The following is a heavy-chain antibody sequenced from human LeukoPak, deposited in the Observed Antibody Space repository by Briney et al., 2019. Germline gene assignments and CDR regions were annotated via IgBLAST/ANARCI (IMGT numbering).Heavy chain of an antibody. V-gene: IGHV3-30*18. Sequence: PGGSLRLSCAASGFTFSTYAMNWVRQAPGKGLEWVAVISYDGSNKYYADSVKGRFTISRDNSKNTLYLQMNSLRAEDTAVYYCAKMRLHCTNGVCCDYWGQGTLVTVSS. J-gene: IGHJ4*02. CDR3: AKMRLHCTNGVCCDY. CDR2: ISYDGSNK. D-gene: IGHD2-8*01. CDR1: GFTFSTYA.